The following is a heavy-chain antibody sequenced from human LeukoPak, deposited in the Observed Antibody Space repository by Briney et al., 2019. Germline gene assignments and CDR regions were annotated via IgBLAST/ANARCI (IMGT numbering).Heavy chain of an antibody. D-gene: IGHD2/OR15-2a*01. Sequence: PGGSLRLSCEAYGFMFNDYWMSWVRQDPGKGLEWVANINEDGSETDYADSTKGRFTISRDNAHKSVYLEMDSLRGDDTGVYFCAKRNSFRFFENWGQGALVTVSS. V-gene: IGHV3-7*01. CDR3: AKRNSFRFFEN. CDR2: INEDGSET. J-gene: IGHJ4*02. CDR1: GFMFNDYW.